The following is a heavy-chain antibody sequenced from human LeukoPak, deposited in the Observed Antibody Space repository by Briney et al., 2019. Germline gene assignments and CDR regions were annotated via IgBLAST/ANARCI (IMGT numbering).Heavy chain of an antibody. Sequence: SETLSLTCTVSGDSISSGDYYWSWIRQPPGKGLEWIGEINHSGSTNYNPSLKSRVTISVDTSKNQFSLKLSSVTAADTAVYYCARRPPRNYYDSRGGAFDIWGQGTMVTVSS. CDR2: INHSGST. J-gene: IGHJ3*02. CDR1: GDSISSGDYY. D-gene: IGHD3-22*01. CDR3: ARRPPRNYYDSRGGAFDI. V-gene: IGHV4-39*07.